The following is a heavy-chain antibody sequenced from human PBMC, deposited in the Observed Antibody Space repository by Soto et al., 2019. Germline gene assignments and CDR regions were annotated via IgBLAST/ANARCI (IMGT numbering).Heavy chain of an antibody. CDR1: GFTFSSYG. J-gene: IGHJ4*02. CDR2: ISYDGSNK. D-gene: IGHD5-12*01. CDR3: AKGLEMATIRWGPGVGFDY. V-gene: IGHV3-30*18. Sequence: PGGSLRLSCAASGFTFSSYGMHWVRQAPGKGLEWVAVISYDGSNKYYADSVKGRFTISRDNSKNTLYLQMNSLRAEDTAVYYCAKGLEMATIRWGPGVGFDYWGQGTLVTVSS.